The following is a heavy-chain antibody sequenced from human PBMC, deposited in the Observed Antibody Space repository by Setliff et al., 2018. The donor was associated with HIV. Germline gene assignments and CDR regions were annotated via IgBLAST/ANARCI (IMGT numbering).Heavy chain of an antibody. CDR1: GGSISGFY. Sequence: SETLSLTCTVSGGSISGFYWNWIRQSAGKGLQWIGRIYDSGSTKYNPSLKSRVTMSLDTSKNQFSLNLNSVTAADTAVYYCARLGAEDFSDYDWVDYWGQGTLVTVSS. V-gene: IGHV4-4*07. CDR2: IYDSGST. D-gene: IGHD5-12*01. CDR3: ARLGAEDFSDYDWVDY. J-gene: IGHJ4*02.